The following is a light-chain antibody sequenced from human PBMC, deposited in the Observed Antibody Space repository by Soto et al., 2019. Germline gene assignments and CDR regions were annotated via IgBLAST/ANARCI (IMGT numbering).Light chain of an antibody. Sequence: EIVLTQSPDSLSLSPGDRATLSCRASQSVGGHLAWYQQRPGQAPRLLIFDTSVTATGSPARFSGSGSGTDLTLTITGLDPEDCGVYYCQRRHSWPLTFGGGTRLEIK. CDR1: QSVGGH. V-gene: IGKV3-11*01. J-gene: IGKJ4*01. CDR2: DTS. CDR3: QRRHSWPLT.